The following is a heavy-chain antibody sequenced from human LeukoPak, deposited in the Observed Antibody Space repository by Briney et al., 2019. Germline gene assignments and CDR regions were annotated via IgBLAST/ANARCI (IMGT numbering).Heavy chain of an antibody. D-gene: IGHD2-21*02. J-gene: IGHJ2*01. CDR3: ARSKAYCGGDCEYFDL. CDR2: IYYSGST. CDR1: GGSISSSSYY. V-gene: IGHV4-39*07. Sequence: PSETLSLTCTVSGGSISSSSYYWGWIRQPPGKGLEWIGSIYYSGSTYYNPSLKSRVTISVDTSKNQFSLKLSSVTAADTAVYYCARSKAYCGGDCEYFDLWGRGTLVTVSS.